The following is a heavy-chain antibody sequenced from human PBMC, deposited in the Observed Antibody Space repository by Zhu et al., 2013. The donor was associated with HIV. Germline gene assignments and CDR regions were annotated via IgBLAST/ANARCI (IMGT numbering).Heavy chain of an antibody. CDR2: IIVGTGST. Sequence: QRQLAQSGPEVKNPGTSVKVSCKASGLTFSNSAIQWVRQTPGQRLERIGWIIVGTGSTNYAQKFQERVTISRDMSTSTAYMELSSLRSEDTAVYYCAAIRGYCNGDICWFDSFDIWGQGTAVTVSS. CDR1: GLTFSNSA. V-gene: IGHV1-58*02. CDR3: AAIRGYCNGDICWFDSFDI. J-gene: IGHJ3*02. D-gene: IGHD2-15*01.